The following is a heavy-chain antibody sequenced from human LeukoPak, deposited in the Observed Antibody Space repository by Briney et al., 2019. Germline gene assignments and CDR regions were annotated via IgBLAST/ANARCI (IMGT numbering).Heavy chain of an antibody. J-gene: IGHJ4*02. D-gene: IGHD5-24*01. CDR1: GFTFSNSL. CDR2: IDTDGSTT. CDR3: ARDRDGYNY. V-gene: IGHV3-74*01. Sequence: GGSLRLSCAASGFTFSNSLMHWVRQVPGKELVWVARIDTDGSTTHYADSVKGRFTNSRDNAKNTLYLQMNSLRAEDTAVYYCARDRDGYNYWGQGTLVTVSS.